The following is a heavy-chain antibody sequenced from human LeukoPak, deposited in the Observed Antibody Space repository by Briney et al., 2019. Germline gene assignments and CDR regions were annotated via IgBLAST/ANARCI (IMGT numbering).Heavy chain of an antibody. CDR2: INPNSGGT. CDR3: ARDGEAGSSSGDYYYYMDV. J-gene: IGHJ6*03. D-gene: IGHD6-6*01. CDR1: GGTFNSYA. V-gene: IGHV1-2*02. Sequence: ASVKVSCKASGGTFNSYAISWVRQAPGQGLEWMGWINPNSGGTNYAQKFQGRVTMTRDTSISTAYMGLSRLRSDDTAVYYCARDGEAGSSSGDYYYYMDVWGKGTTVTVSS.